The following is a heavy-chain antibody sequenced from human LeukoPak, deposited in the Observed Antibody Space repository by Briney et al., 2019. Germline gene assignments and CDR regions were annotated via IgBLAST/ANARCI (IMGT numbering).Heavy chain of an antibody. CDR2: IYPGDSDT. Sequence: GESLKISCKGSGYSFTSYWIGWVRQMPGKGLEWMGIIYPGDSDTRYSPSFQGQVTIPADKSISTAYLQWSSLKASDTAIYYCARPGYYDSSGYLHEYYFDYWGQGTLVTVSS. CDR1: GYSFTSYW. V-gene: IGHV5-51*01. D-gene: IGHD3-22*01. CDR3: ARPGYYDSSGYLHEYYFDY. J-gene: IGHJ4*02.